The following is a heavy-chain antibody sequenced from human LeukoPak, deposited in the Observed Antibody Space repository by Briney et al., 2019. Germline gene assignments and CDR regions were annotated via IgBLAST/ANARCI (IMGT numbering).Heavy chain of an antibody. CDR2: IFSGGST. D-gene: IGHD5-24*01. CDR1: GFTVISNY. J-gene: IGHJ4*02. CDR3: ARGVEGKRSYFDY. V-gene: IGHV3-53*01. Sequence: GGSLRLSCAASGFTVISNYMTWVRQAPGKGLKWVSVIFSGGSTFYADSVKGRFTFSRDNSKNTVYLQMNNLRVEDTAVYYCARGVEGKRSYFDYWGQGTLVTVSS.